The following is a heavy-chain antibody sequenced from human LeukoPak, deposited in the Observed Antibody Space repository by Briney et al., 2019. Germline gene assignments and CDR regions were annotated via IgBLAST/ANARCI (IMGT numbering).Heavy chain of an antibody. Sequence: SETLSLTCTVSGGSISSSSYYWGWIRQPPGKGLEWIGSIYYSGSTYYNPSLKSRVTISVDTSKNQFSLKLSSVTAADTAVYYCARGLYGQWLVPGDYWGQGTLVTVSS. V-gene: IGHV4-39*07. CDR3: ARGLYGQWLVPGDY. CDR2: IYYSGST. D-gene: IGHD6-19*01. CDR1: GGSISSSSYY. J-gene: IGHJ4*02.